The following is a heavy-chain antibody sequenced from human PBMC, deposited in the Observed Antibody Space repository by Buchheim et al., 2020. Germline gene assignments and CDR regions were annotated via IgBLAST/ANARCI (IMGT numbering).Heavy chain of an antibody. D-gene: IGHD3-3*01. Sequence: EVQLVQSGAEVKKPGESLKISCKGSGYNFGNYWIGWVRQMPGKGLEWMGVIYPSDSETHYSPSFQGQVTMSADKSISTAYLQWSSLKASDTAMYYCARGERGIRFWDPAADYWGQGTL. CDR3: ARGERGIRFWDPAADY. CDR1: GYNFGNYW. V-gene: IGHV5-51*01. CDR2: IYPSDSET. J-gene: IGHJ4*02.